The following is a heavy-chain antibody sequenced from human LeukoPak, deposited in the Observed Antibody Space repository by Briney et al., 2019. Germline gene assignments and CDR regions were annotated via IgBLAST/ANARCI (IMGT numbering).Heavy chain of an antibody. Sequence: ASVKVSCKASGYTFTSYGILWVRPAPGQGLEWMGWISPYNGKTNYAQKFRGRVTMTTDTSTTTAYMELRSLMSDDTAVYYCARGVDPWPWFFDLWGRGTLVTVSS. CDR3: ARGVDPWPWFFDL. CDR1: GYTFTSYG. CDR2: ISPYNGKT. V-gene: IGHV1-18*04. J-gene: IGHJ2*01.